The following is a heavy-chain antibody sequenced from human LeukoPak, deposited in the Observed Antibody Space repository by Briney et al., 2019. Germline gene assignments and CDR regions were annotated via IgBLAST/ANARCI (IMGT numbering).Heavy chain of an antibody. CDR1: GFTFSSYA. CDR3: AKDPWLGHFWSNSYSYFDY. J-gene: IGHJ4*02. V-gene: IGHV3-23*01. D-gene: IGHD3-3*02. CDR2: LSGSGDST. Sequence: SGGSLRLSCAASGFTFSSYAMSWVRQTPGKGLEWVSTLSGSGDSTYYAASVKGRFTISRDNSKNTLYLQMNSLRAEDTAVYFCAKDPWLGHFWSNSYSYFDYWGQGTLVTVST.